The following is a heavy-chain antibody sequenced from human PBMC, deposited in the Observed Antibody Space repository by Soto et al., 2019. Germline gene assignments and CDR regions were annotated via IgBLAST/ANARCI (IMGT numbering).Heavy chain of an antibody. CDR3: ARVSFYYDTSGYAVAWFDP. CDR2: ISHSGTT. D-gene: IGHD3-22*01. CDR1: GDSVSSGLYY. J-gene: IGHJ5*02. Sequence: PSETLSLTCSVFGDSVSSGLYYWTWIRQPPEKGLEWIGYISHSGTTKYNPSLKSPVTISVDTSKNQFSLKMTLVTAADTATYYCARVSFYYDTSGYAVAWFDPWGQGTLVTVSS. V-gene: IGHV4-61*01.